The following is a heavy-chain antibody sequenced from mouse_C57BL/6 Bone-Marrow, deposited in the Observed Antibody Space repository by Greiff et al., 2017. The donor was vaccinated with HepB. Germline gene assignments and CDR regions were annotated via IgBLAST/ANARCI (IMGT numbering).Heavy chain of an antibody. V-gene: IGHV1-42*01. CDR2: INPSTGGT. CDR1: GYSFTGYY. Sequence: VQLQQSGPELVKPGASVKISCKASGYSFTGYYMHWVKQSPEKSLEWIGEINPSTGGTTYNQKFKAKTTLTVDKSSSTAYLQLSSLTSEDSAVYYCAREGKGAMDYWGQGTTVTVSS. J-gene: IGHJ4*01. CDR3: AREGKGAMDY.